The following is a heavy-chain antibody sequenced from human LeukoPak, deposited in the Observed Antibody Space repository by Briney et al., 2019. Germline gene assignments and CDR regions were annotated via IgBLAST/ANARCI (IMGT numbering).Heavy chain of an antibody. D-gene: IGHD3-22*01. V-gene: IGHV4-59*08. CDR1: GGSISSHY. CDR2: IYYSGST. Sequence: SETLSLTCTVSGGSISSHYWSWIRQPPGKGLEWIGYIYYSGSTNSNPSLKSRVTISVDTSKNQFSLKLSSVTAADTAVYYCARLDYYDSSGHIDYWGQGTLVTVSS. J-gene: IGHJ4*02. CDR3: ARLDYYDSSGHIDY.